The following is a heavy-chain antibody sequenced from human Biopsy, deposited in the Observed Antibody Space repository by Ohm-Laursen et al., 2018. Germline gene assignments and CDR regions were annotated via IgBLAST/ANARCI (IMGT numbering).Heavy chain of an antibody. V-gene: IGHV4-4*07. J-gene: IGHJ5*02. CDR1: GGSLISYS. Sequence: GTLSLTCTVSGGSLISYSWSWIRQPAGKGLEWIGQIYTSGITNYNPSLKSRVTMSVDTSKNKFPLRVSSVTAADTAVYYCARDRDRRGWFDPWGQGTLVTVSS. CDR3: ARDRDRRGWFDP. CDR2: IYTSGIT. D-gene: IGHD1-14*01.